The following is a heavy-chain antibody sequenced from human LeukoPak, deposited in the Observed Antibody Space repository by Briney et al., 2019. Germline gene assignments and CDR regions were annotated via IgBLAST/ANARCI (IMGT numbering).Heavy chain of an antibody. D-gene: IGHD4-23*01. V-gene: IGHV3-21*01. CDR3: ARDSILAGTTVVSGSFDY. CDR2: ISISSSYI. CDR1: GFTFSSYS. J-gene: IGHJ4*02. Sequence: GGSLRLSCAASGFTFSSYSMNWVRQAPGKGLEWVSSISISSSYIYYADSVKVRFTISRDNAKNSLYLQMNSLREEDRAVYYCARDSILAGTTVVSGSFDYWGQGTLVTVSS.